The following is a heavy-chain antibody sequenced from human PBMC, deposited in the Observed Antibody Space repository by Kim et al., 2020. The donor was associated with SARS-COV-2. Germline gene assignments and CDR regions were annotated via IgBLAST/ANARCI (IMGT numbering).Heavy chain of an antibody. J-gene: IGHJ6*02. V-gene: IGHV1-8*01. D-gene: IGHD1-1*01. Sequence: AQKFQGRVTETRNTSISTAYMELSSMRSEDTAVYYCARDVLEYYYYYGMDVWGQGTTVTVSS. CDR3: ARDVLEYYYYYGMDV.